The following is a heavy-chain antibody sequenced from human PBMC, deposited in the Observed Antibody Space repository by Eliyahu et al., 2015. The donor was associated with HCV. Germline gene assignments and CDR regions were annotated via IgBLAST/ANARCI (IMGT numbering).Heavy chain of an antibody. CDR3: ANPNSGSGDFDY. J-gene: IGHJ4*02. D-gene: IGHD1-26*01. CDR2: ISGSGGST. V-gene: IGHV3-23*04. CDR1: GFPFSSYA. Sequence: EVQLVESGGGLVQPGGSLRLSCAASGFPFSSYAMSWVRQAPGKGREWVSAISGSGGSTYYADSVKGRFTISRDNSKNTLYLQMNSLRAEDTAVYYCANPNSGSGDFDYWGQGTLVTVSS.